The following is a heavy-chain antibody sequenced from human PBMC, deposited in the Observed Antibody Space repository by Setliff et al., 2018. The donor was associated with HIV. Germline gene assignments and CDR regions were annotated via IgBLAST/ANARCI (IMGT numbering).Heavy chain of an antibody. D-gene: IGHD3-10*01. CDR1: GYTFTDYY. V-gene: IGHV1-2*06. J-gene: IGHJ6*02. CDR3: ARDSFGGEFTYYYYGMDV. CDR2: INPNSGGT. Sequence: ASEKVSCKASGYTFTDYYIHWVRQAPGQGLEWMGRINPNSGGTNYAQKFQGRVTITRDTSISTTYMELSSLRSEDTAVYYCARDSFGGEFTYYYYGMDVWGQGTTVTVSS.